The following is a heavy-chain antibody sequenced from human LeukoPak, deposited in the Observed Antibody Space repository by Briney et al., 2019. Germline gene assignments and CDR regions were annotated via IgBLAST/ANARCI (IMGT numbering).Heavy chain of an antibody. D-gene: IGHD2-2*01. CDR2: IIPILGIA. CDR1: GGTFSSYT. Sequence: SVKVSCKASGGTFSSYTISWVRQAPGQGLEWMGRIIPILGIANYAQKFQGRVTITSDKSTSTAYMELSSLRSEDTAVYYCARAVPAAINWFDPWGQGTLVTVSS. CDR3: ARAVPAAINWFDP. J-gene: IGHJ5*02. V-gene: IGHV1-69*02.